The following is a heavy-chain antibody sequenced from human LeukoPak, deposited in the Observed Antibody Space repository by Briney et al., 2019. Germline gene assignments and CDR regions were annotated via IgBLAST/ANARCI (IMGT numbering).Heavy chain of an antibody. D-gene: IGHD6-13*01. CDR3: ARIGYSSSSLDY. CDR2: ISSSSSYI. CDR1: GFTFSSYS. V-gene: IGHV3-21*01. J-gene: IGHJ4*02. Sequence: GGSLRLSCAASGFTFSSYSMNWVRQAPGKGLEWVSSISSSSSYIYYADSVKGRFTISRDNAKNSLYLQVNSLRAEDTAVYHCARIGYSSSSLDYWGQGALVIVSS.